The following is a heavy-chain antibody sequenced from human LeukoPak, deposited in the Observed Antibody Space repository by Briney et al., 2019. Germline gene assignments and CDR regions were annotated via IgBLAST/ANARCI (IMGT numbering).Heavy chain of an antibody. J-gene: IGHJ6*02. CDR2: ISSNSDST. CDR3: ARDVDRGDGFSV. CDR1: GFSFNMYS. D-gene: IGHD3-10*01. V-gene: IGHV3-48*02. Sequence: PGGSLRLSCAASGFSFNMYSMNWVRQAPGNGPEWVSYISSNSDSTYYADSVKGRFTISRDNAKNSLYLQMNSLRDEDTALYYCARDVDRGDGFSVWGQGTTVTVSS.